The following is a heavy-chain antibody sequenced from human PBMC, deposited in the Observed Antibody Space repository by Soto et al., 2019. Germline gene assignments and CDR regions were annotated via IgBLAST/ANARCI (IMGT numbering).Heavy chain of an antibody. J-gene: IGHJ4*02. CDR1: GENVTSYH. Sequence: ALLKVSCKACGENVTSYHMDGWRQAPGQGLEWMGIINPSGGSTSYAQKFQGRVTMTRDTSTSTVYMELSSLRSEDTAVYYCARDVADYDSSGYIPLYYFDYWGQGTLVTVSS. V-gene: IGHV1-46*01. CDR3: ARDVADYDSSGYIPLYYFDY. D-gene: IGHD3-22*01. CDR2: INPSGGST.